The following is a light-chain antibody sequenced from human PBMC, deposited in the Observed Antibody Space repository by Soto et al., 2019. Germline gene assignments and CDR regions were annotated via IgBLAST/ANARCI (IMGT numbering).Light chain of an antibody. CDR2: AAS. J-gene: IGKJ3*01. CDR1: QSISSY. V-gene: IGKV1-39*01. Sequence: DIQMTQSPSSLSASVGDRVTITCRASQSISSYLNWYQQKPGKAPKLLIYAASSLQSGVPSRLSGSGSGTDFTLTISSLQPEDFATYYCQQSYSTPPLFGPGTKGDIK. CDR3: QQSYSTPPL.